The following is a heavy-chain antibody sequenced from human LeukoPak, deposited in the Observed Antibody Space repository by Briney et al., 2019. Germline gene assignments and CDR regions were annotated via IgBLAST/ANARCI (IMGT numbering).Heavy chain of an antibody. D-gene: IGHD5-18*01. V-gene: IGHV3-21*01. CDR3: ASALGYSYGYLDY. Sequence: GGSLRLSCAASGFTFSSYSMNWVRQAPGEGLEWVSSISSSSSYIYYADSVKGRFTISRDNAKNSLYLQMNSLRAEDTAVYYCASALGYSYGYLDYWGQGTLVTVSS. J-gene: IGHJ4*02. CDR1: GFTFSSYS. CDR2: ISSSSSYI.